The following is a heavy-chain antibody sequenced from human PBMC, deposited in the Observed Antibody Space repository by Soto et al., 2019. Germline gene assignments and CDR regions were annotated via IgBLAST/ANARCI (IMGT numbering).Heavy chain of an antibody. CDR2: ISAYNGNT. CDR1: GYTFPSYG. V-gene: IGHV1-18*01. J-gene: IGHJ6*03. D-gene: IGHD5-12*01. CDR3: ARGPWRLRLSNYYYYMDV. Sequence: ASVKVSCKASGYTFPSYGISWVRQAPGQGLEWMGWISAYNGNTNYAQKLQGRVTMTTDTSTSTAYMELRSLRSDDTAVYYCARGPWRLRLSNYYYYMDVWGKGTTVTVSS.